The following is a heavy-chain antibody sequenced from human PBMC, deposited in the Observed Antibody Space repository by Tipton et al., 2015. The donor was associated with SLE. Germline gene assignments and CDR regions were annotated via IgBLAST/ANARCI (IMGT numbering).Heavy chain of an antibody. V-gene: IGHV3-30*18. D-gene: IGHD3-22*01. CDR2: ISYDGSDK. J-gene: IGHJ4*02. CDR1: GFTFSSYA. CDR3: AKGAQESSVIVVEYYFDY. Sequence: SLRLSCAASGFTFSSYAMHWVRQAPGKGLEWVAVISYDGSDKYYADSVKGRFSISRDNSKNTLYLQMNTLRAEDTAVYYCAKGAQESSVIVVEYYFDYWGQGTLVTVSS.